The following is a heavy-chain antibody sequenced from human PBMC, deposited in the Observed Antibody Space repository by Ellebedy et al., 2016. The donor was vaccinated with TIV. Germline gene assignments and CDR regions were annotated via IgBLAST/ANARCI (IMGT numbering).Heavy chain of an antibody. CDR2: ISHTGSRT. CDR3: AKDGGLGRYCVSASCYSNAFDK. D-gene: IGHD2-2*01. V-gene: IGHV3-23*01. CDR1: GFTFSSYA. J-gene: IGHJ3*02. Sequence: ESLKISCAASGFTFSSYAMSWVRQAPGKGLEWVSTISHTGSRTYYADSVEGRFTISRDNSKNTLYLQMNSLRAEDTAIYYCAKDGGLGRYCVSASCYSNAFDKWGQGTMVTVSS.